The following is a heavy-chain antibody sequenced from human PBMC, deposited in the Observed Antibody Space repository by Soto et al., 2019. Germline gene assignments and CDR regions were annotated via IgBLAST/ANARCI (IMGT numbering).Heavy chain of an antibody. V-gene: IGHV3-30-3*01. D-gene: IGHD3-3*01. Sequence: HPGGSLRLSCAASGFTFSSYAMHWVRQAPGKGLEWVAVISYDGSNKYYADSVKGRFTISRDNSKNTLYLQMNSLRAEDTAVYYCARDSLRRFLEWLSYYYGMDVWGQGTTVTVSS. J-gene: IGHJ6*02. CDR2: ISYDGSNK. CDR3: ARDSLRRFLEWLSYYYGMDV. CDR1: GFTFSSYA.